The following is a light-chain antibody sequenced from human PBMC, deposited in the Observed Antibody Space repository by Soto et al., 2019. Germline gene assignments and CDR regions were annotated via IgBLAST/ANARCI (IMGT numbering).Light chain of an antibody. CDR1: SSDVGRYNL. Sequence: QSALTQPASVSGSPGQSITISCTGTSSDVGRYNLVSWYQQHPGKAPKLMIFEDTMRPSGVSHRFSGSKSGNTASLTISGLQAEDEANYYCCSYATNNTWVFGGGTKLTVL. J-gene: IGLJ3*02. V-gene: IGLV2-23*01. CDR2: EDT. CDR3: CSYATNNTWV.